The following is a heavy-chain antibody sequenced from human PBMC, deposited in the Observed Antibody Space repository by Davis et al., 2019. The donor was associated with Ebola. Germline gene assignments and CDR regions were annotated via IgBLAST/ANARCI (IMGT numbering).Heavy chain of an antibody. Sequence: SETLSLTCTVSGGSISSYYWSWIRQPPGKGLEWIGYIYYSGSTNYNPSLKSRVTISVDTSKNQFSLKLSSVTAADTVVYYCARDSGLGMDVWGQGTTVTVSS. CDR3: ARDSGLGMDV. CDR2: IYYSGST. J-gene: IGHJ6*02. D-gene: IGHD3-10*01. CDR1: GGSISSYY. V-gene: IGHV4-59*01.